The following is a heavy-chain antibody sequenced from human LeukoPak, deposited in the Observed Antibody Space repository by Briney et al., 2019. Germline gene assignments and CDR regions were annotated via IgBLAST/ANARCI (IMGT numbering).Heavy chain of an antibody. J-gene: IGHJ3*02. Sequence: GGSLRLSCAASGFTFSSYSMNWVRQAPGKGLEWVSYISSSSTIYYADSVKGRFTISRDNAKNSLYLQMNSLRAEDTAVYYCARSGAGTGDAFDIWGQGTMVTVSS. V-gene: IGHV3-48*04. CDR3: ARSGAGTGDAFDI. CDR2: ISSSSTI. CDR1: GFTFSSYS. D-gene: IGHD6-19*01.